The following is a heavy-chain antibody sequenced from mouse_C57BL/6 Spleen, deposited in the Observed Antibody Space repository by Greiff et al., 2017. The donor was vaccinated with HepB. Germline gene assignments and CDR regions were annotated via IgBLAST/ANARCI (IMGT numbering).Heavy chain of an antibody. CDR1: GYTFTSYG. Sequence: QVHVKQSGAELARPGASVKLSCKASGYTFTSYGISWVKQRTGQGLEWIGEIYPRSGNTYYNEKFKGKATLTADKSSSTAYMELRSLTSEDSAVYFCARSYGINQAWFAYWGQGTLVTVSA. CDR3: ARSYGINQAWFAY. CDR2: IYPRSGNT. D-gene: IGHD2-1*01. V-gene: IGHV1-81*01. J-gene: IGHJ3*01.